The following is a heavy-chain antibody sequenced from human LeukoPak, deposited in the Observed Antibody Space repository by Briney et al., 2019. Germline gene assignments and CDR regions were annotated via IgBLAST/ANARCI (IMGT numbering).Heavy chain of an antibody. Sequence: GASVKVSCKASGYTFTSYYMHWVRQAPGQGLEWMGIINPSGGSTSYAQKFQGRVTMTRDTSTYTVYMELSSLRSEDTAVYYCARAVGANYYDSSGYFDYWGQGTLVTVSS. J-gene: IGHJ4*02. V-gene: IGHV1-46*01. CDR2: INPSGGST. CDR1: GYTFTSYY. CDR3: ARAVGANYYDSSGYFDY. D-gene: IGHD3-22*01.